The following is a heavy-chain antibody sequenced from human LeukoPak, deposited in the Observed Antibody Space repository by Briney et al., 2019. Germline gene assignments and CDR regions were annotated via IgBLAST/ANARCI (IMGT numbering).Heavy chain of an antibody. Sequence: SETLSLTCTVSGGSISSYYWSWIRQPPGKGLEWIGHIYYSGSTNYNPSLKSRVTISVDTSKNQFSLKLSSVTAADTAVYYCARAEPAVVVPAASPTNWFDPWGQGTLVTVSS. CDR2: IYYSGST. V-gene: IGHV4-59*12. D-gene: IGHD2-2*01. CDR1: GGSISSYY. J-gene: IGHJ5*02. CDR3: ARAEPAVVVPAASPTNWFDP.